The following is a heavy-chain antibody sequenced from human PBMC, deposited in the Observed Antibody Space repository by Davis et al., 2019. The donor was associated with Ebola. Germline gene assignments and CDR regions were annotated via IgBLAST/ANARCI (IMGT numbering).Heavy chain of an antibody. Sequence: GESLKISCAASGFTFSSYAMHWVRQAPGKGLEWVSSISSSSSYIYYADSVKGRLTLSRDKAKNSLYLQMNSLRAEDKAVYYCARDQDYYDSSGYYYFYGMDVWGQGTTVTVSS. CDR1: GFTFSSYA. D-gene: IGHD3-22*01. J-gene: IGHJ6*02. CDR3: ARDQDYYDSSGYYYFYGMDV. V-gene: IGHV3-21*01. CDR2: ISSSSSYI.